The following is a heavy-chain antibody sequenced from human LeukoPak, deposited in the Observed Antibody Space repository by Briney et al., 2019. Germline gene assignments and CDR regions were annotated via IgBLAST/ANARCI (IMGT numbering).Heavy chain of an antibody. CDR1: GYSISSGYY. V-gene: IGHV4-38-2*02. CDR3: ARDRYSYDYRYFDY. Sequence: SETLSLTCTVSGYSISSGYYWGWIRPPPGKGLEWMGIIYNSGSTYYNSSLKSRVTISVDTSKNQFSLKLSSVTAADTAVYYCARDRYSYDYRYFDYWGQGTLVTVSS. CDR2: IYNSGST. D-gene: IGHD5-18*01. J-gene: IGHJ4*02.